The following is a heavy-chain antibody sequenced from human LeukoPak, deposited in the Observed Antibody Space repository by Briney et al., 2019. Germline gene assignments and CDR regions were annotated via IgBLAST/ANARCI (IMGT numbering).Heavy chain of an antibody. CDR3: AKTPRIAVAPLRFDY. D-gene: IGHD6-19*01. CDR1: GFTFSSYA. V-gene: IGHV3-23*01. Sequence: GGSLRLSCAASGFTFSSYAMSWVRQAPGKGLEWVSAISGSGGSTYYADSVKGRFTISRDNSKNTLYLQMNSPRAEDTAVYYCAKTPRIAVAPLRFDYWGQGTLVTVSS. CDR2: ISGSGGST. J-gene: IGHJ4*02.